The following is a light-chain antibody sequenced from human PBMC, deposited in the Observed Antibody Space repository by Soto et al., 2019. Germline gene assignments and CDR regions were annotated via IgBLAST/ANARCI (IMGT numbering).Light chain of an antibody. CDR3: QQYYYTPPVT. CDR1: QSVLYSAKNKNF. CDR2: WAS. J-gene: IGKJ1*01. Sequence: IVMTQSPDSLAVSLGERATIHCTSSQSVLYSAKNKNFLTCYQQKPGQPPQLLIYWASTRESGVPDRFSGSGSGTDFTVTIISLQAEDVAVYYCQQYYYTPPVTFGQGTKVDI. V-gene: IGKV4-1*01.